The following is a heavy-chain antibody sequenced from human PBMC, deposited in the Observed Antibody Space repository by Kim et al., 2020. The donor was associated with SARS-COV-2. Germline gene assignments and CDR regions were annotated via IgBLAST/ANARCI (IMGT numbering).Heavy chain of an antibody. CDR1: GGTFSSYA. Sequence: SVKVSCKASGGTFSSYAISWVRQAPGQGLEWMGRIISILGIANYAQKFQGRVTITADKSTSTAYMALSSLRSEDTAVYYCAREGCSSTSCYERWYYYYGMAVWGQGTTVTVSS. CDR3: AREGCSSTSCYERWYYYYGMAV. CDR2: IISILGIA. V-gene: IGHV1-69*04. J-gene: IGHJ6*02. D-gene: IGHD2-2*01.